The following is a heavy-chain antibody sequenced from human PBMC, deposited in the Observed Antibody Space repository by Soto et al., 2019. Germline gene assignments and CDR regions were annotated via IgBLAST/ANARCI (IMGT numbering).Heavy chain of an antibody. D-gene: IGHD3-3*01. CDR2: ISYDGSNK. Sequence: GGSLRLSCAASGFTFSSYGMHWVRQAPGKGLEWVAVISYDGSNKYYADSVKDRFTISRDNSKNTLYLQMNSLRAEDTAVYYCAKDRAIFGVVITHWGQGTLVTAPQ. J-gene: IGHJ4*02. CDR3: AKDRAIFGVVITH. CDR1: GFTFSSYG. V-gene: IGHV3-30*18.